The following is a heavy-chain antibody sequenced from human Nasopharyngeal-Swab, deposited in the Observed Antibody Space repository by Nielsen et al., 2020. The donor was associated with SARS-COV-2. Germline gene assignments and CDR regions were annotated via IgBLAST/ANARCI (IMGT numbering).Heavy chain of an antibody. CDR2: IYYSGST. D-gene: IGHD3-3*01. V-gene: IGHV4-59*01. CDR1: GGSISSYY. J-gene: IGHJ4*02. CDR3: ARAPEHITNFGVVKDYFDY. Sequence: SETLSLTCTVSGGSISSYYWSWIRQPPGKGLEWIGYIYYSGSTNYNPSLKSRVTISVDTSKNQFSLKLSSMTAADTAVYYCARAPEHITNFGVVKDYFDYWGQGTLVTVSS.